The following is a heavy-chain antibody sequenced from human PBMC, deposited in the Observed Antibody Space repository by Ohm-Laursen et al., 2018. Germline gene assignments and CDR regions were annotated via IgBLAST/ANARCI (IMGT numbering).Heavy chain of an antibody. J-gene: IGHJ2*01. CDR1: GDSISAHY. V-gene: IGHV4-59*08. CDR2: IHHTGYT. D-gene: IGHD2-21*02. Sequence: GTLSLTCSVSGDSISAHYWSWIRQPPGKGLEWIGYIHHTGYTTYNPSLKSRLTISVDTSKNQFSLKLTSVTAADTAVYYCARVVVTAPSHWFFDLWGRGTLVTVSS. CDR3: ARVVVTAPSHWFFDL.